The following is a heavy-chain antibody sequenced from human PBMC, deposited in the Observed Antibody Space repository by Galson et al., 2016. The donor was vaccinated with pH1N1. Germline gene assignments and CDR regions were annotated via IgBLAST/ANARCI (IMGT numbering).Heavy chain of an antibody. J-gene: IGHJ3*01. D-gene: IGHD3-22*01. CDR2: IQQDGSEK. V-gene: IGHV3-7*01. CDR1: GFSLSMYW. Sequence: SLRLSCAASGFSLSMYWMSWVRQAPGKGLEWLANIQQDGSEKYYVDSVKGRFTITRDNAKNSVFLEMNSLGAWDTAVYYCARDYYYHISDSDAYDLWGHGTMFTVSS. CDR3: ARDYYYHISDSDAYDL.